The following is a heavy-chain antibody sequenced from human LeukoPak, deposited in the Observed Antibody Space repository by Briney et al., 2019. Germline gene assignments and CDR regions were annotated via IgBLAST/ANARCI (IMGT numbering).Heavy chain of an antibody. CDR3: ARDQAVAGTRAFDY. D-gene: IGHD6-19*01. V-gene: IGHV3-21*01. CDR2: ISSSSSYI. J-gene: IGHJ4*02. CDR1: GFTFSSYS. Sequence: GGSLSLSCAASGFTFSSYSMNWVRQAPGKGLEWVSSISSSSSYIYYADSVKGRFTISRDNAKNSLYLQMNSLRAEDTAVYYCARDQAVAGTRAFDYWGQGTLVTVSS.